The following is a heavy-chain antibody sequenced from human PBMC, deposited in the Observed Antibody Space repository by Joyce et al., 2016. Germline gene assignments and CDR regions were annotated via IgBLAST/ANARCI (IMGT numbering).Heavy chain of an antibody. D-gene: IGHD3-16*01. CDR1: GFPFSNAW. J-gene: IGHJ4*02. V-gene: IGHV3-15*01. CDR2: IKSKANGETT. CDR3: GGWRI. Sequence: EVQLVESGGGLVEPGVSLRLSCAASGFPFSNAWMTWIRQAPGKGLEWVSFIKSKANGETTAYGATVKGRFTISREDSKSKVYMQMNSVKSDDTAVYYCGGWRIWGQGTLVTVSS.